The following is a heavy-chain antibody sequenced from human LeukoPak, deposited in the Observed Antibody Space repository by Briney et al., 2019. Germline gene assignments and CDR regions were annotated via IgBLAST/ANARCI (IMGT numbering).Heavy chain of an antibody. Sequence: GESLKISCKGSGYSFTSYWIGWVRQMPGKGLEWMGIIYPGDSDTRYSPSFQGQVTISADKSISTAYLQWSSLKASDTAMYYCARAVNYYGSGSHYYFDYWGQGTLVTVSS. D-gene: IGHD3-10*01. CDR1: GYSFTSYW. J-gene: IGHJ4*02. CDR2: IYPGDSDT. CDR3: ARAVNYYGSGSHYYFDY. V-gene: IGHV5-51*01.